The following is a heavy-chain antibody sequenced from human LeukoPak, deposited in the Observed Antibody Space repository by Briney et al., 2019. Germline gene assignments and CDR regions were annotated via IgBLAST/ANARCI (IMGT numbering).Heavy chain of an antibody. CDR2: IYISGTT. V-gene: IGHV4-4*07. Sequence: SETLSLICTVSGGSISTYYWTWIRQPAGKGLEWIGHIYISGTTNYSPSLQSRVTMSVDTSKNQFSLKLSSVTAADTAVYYCARERTSCTNGVCRTPRWFDPWGQGILVTVSS. CDR1: GGSISTYY. J-gene: IGHJ5*02. CDR3: ARERTSCTNGVCRTPRWFDP. D-gene: IGHD2-8*01.